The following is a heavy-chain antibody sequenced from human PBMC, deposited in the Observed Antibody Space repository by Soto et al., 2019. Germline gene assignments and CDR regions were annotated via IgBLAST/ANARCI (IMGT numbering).Heavy chain of an antibody. CDR3: VRALRHTAMFYTWFDP. D-gene: IGHD5-18*01. Sequence: PSETLSLTCTVSGASVSSGAYYWGWVRQRPGRGLEWIGYIYESGYTYYNTSLKSRLTISLDRSNNQFSLGLTSVTAADTAVYYCVRALRHTAMFYTWFDPWGQGTLVTVSS. J-gene: IGHJ5*02. CDR1: GASVSSGAYY. V-gene: IGHV4-31*03. CDR2: IYESGYT.